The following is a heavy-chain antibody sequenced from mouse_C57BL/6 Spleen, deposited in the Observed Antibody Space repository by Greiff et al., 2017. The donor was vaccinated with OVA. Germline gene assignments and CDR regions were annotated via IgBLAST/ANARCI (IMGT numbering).Heavy chain of an antibody. Sequence: QVQLQQPGTELVKPGASVKLSCKASGYTFTSYWMHWVKQRPGQGLEWIGNINPSNGGTNYNEKFKSKATLTVDKSSSTAYMQLSSLTSADSAVYYCARSGGNSWYFDVWGTGTTVTVSS. D-gene: IGHD2-1*01. CDR2: INPSNGGT. J-gene: IGHJ1*03. CDR3: ARSGGNSWYFDV. CDR1: GYTFTSYW. V-gene: IGHV1-53*01.